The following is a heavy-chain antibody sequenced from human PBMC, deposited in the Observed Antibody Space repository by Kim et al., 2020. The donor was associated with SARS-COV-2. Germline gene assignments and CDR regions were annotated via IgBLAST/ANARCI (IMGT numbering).Heavy chain of an antibody. CDR3: GRNGVYLDV. CDR2: IHSTGTT. J-gene: IGHJ6*03. CDR1: GASVNNNY. Sequence: SETLSLTCTVSGASVNNNYWTWIRQSPEKGLEWIGYIHSTGTTEYNPSLEGRVTLSIDTSRNQFSLTLRSVTAADTAMYFCGRNGVYLDVWGKGITVTVSS. D-gene: IGHD2-8*01. V-gene: IGHV4-59*02.